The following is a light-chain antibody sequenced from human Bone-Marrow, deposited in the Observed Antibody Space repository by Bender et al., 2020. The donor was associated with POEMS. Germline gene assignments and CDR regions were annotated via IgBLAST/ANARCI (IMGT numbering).Light chain of an antibody. Sequence: QSALTQPPSVSGSPGQSVTISCTGTSRDIGNYNRVSWYQQPPGTAPKLLIYGYNNRPSGVPDRFSGSKSGTSASLAITGLQAEDEGDYYCQSYDNSLGGWVFGGGTKLTVL. CDR3: QSYDNSLGGWV. V-gene: IGLV2-18*02. CDR2: GYN. J-gene: IGLJ3*02. CDR1: SRDIGNYNR.